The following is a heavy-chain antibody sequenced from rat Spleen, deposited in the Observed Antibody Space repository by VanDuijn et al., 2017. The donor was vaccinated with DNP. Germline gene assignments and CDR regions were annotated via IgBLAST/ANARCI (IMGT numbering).Heavy chain of an antibody. V-gene: IGHV5-31*01. Sequence: EVQLVESGGDLVQPGRSLKVSCVASGFTFSSYWMYWIRQAPGKGLEWVASINTDGSGTYYRDSVKGRFTISRDNAKSTLYLQMDSLRSEDTATYYCTREQHFHFDYWGQGVMVTVSS. CDR1: GFTFSSYW. CDR3: TREQHFHFDY. CDR2: INTDGSGT. J-gene: IGHJ2*01.